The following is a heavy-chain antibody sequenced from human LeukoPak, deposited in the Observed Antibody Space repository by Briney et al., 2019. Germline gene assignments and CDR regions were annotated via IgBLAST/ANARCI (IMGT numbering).Heavy chain of an antibody. CDR1: GITFSTYW. V-gene: IGHV3-74*01. Sequence: GGSLRLSCAASGITFSTYWMHWVRQAPGKGLVWVSGINSNGRSTTYADSVKGRFTISRDNAKNTLYLQMNSLRAEDTAVYYCAKVGSGSYYYGSGSSHHFDYWGQGTLVTVSS. CDR3: AKVGSGSYYYGSGSSHHFDY. D-gene: IGHD3-10*01. CDR2: INSNGRST. J-gene: IGHJ4*02.